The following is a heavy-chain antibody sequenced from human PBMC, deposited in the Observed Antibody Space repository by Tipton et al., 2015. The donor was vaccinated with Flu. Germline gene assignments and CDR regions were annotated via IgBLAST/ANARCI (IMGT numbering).Heavy chain of an antibody. CDR2: MNPNSGNT. J-gene: IGHJ6*03. CDR1: GYTFTSYD. V-gene: IGHV1-18*01. D-gene: IGHD3-3*01. CDR3: ARDRWYDFWSGYALHYYFYMDV. Sequence: QLVQSGAEVKKPGASVKVSCKASGYTFTSYDINWVRQATGQGLEWMGWMNPNSGNTNYAQKLQGRVTMTTDTSTSTAYMELRSLRSDDTAVYYCARDRWYDFWSGYALHYYFYMDVWGKGTTVTVSS.